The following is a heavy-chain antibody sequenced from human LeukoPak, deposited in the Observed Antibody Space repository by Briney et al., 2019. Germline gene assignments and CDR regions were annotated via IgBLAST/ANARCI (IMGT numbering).Heavy chain of an antibody. J-gene: IGHJ6*02. D-gene: IGHD2-2*01. CDR2: ISSSGSTI. V-gene: IGHV3-48*03. CDR1: GFTFSSYE. Sequence: PGGSLRLSCAASGFTFSSYEMNWVRQAPGKGLEWVSYISSSGSTIYYADSVKGRFTISRDNAKNSLYLQMNSLRAEDTAVYYCAREGRPSTYLYGMDVWGQGTTVTVSS. CDR3: AREGRPSTYLYGMDV.